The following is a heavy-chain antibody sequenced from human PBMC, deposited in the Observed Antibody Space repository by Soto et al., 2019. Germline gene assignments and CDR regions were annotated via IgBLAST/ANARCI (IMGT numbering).Heavy chain of an antibody. Sequence: QGQLVESGGGVVQPGWSLRLSCAASGFTFSDYGMHWVRQAPGEGLQWVAVIWFDGSNEHYADSVKGRFTISRDNSKNTLYLQMYSLRAGDTAVYYCARGSLYCSSTSCSYGMDVWGQGTTVTVSS. CDR3: ARGSLYCSSTSCSYGMDV. CDR1: GFTFSDYG. V-gene: IGHV3-33*01. CDR2: IWFDGSNE. J-gene: IGHJ6*02. D-gene: IGHD2-15*01.